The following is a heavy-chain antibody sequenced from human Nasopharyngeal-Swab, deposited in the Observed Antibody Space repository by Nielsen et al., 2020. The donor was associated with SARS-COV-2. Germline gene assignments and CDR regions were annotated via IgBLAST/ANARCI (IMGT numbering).Heavy chain of an antibody. Sequence: SLKISCAASGFTFDNYAMHWVRQPPGKGLEWVSGITWNSGNKGYAESVQGRFTISRDNAKNSLYLQMNSLRAEDTALYYCAKARRTDTYGYECFDSWGQGTLVTVSS. CDR2: ITWNSGNK. D-gene: IGHD5-18*01. V-gene: IGHV3-9*01. CDR3: AKARRTDTYGYECFDS. CDR1: GFTFDNYA. J-gene: IGHJ4*02.